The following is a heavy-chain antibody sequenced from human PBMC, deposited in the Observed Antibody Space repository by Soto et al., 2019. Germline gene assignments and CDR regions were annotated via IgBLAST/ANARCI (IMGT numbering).Heavy chain of an antibody. Sequence: PGESLKISCKGSGYSLTSYWISWVRQMPGKGLEWMGRIGPSDSYTNYSPSFQGHVTISADKSISTAYLQWSSLKASDTAMYYCARQLQYYDDYWGQGTLVTVSS. V-gene: IGHV5-10-1*01. D-gene: IGHD4-4*01. CDR3: ARQLQYYDDY. CDR1: GYSLTSYW. J-gene: IGHJ4*02. CDR2: IGPSDSYT.